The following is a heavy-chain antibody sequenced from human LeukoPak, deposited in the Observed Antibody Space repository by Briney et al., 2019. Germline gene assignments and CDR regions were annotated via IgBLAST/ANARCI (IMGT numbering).Heavy chain of an antibody. J-gene: IGHJ6*03. V-gene: IGHV4-39*07. CDR2: ISYSGAT. Sequence: PSETLSLTCTLSGGTVTSSTYFWGWIRQPPGKGLEWIGSISYSGATYYNPSLKSRVSMSVNTSKNQFSLKLSSVTAADTAVYYCARDGFYYHYYMDVWGEGTTVTVSS. CDR3: ARDGFYYHYYMDV. CDR1: GGTVTSSTYF.